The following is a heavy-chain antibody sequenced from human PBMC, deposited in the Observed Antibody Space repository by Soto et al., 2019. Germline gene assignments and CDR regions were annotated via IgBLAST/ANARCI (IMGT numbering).Heavy chain of an antibody. Sequence: QVQLVESGGGVVQPGRSLRLSCAASGFTFSSYAMHWVRQAPGKGLEWVAVISYDGSNKYYADSVKGRFTISRDNSKSTLYLQMNSLRAEDTAVYYCARDLGYCSSTSCPQYGHYGMDVWGQGTMVTVSS. CDR1: GFTFSSYA. CDR2: ISYDGSNK. CDR3: ARDLGYCSSTSCPQYGHYGMDV. D-gene: IGHD2-2*01. J-gene: IGHJ6*02. V-gene: IGHV3-30-3*01.